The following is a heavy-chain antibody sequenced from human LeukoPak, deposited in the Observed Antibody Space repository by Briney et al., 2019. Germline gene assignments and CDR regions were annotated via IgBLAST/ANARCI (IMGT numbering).Heavy chain of an antibody. CDR1: GHTFTSYD. D-gene: IGHD2-2*01. J-gene: IGHJ4*02. V-gene: IGHV1-18*01. CDR2: ISAYNGNT. CDR3: ARGEYCSSTSCSHFDY. Sequence: ASVKVSCKASGHTFTSYDINWARQAPGQGLEWMGWISAYNGNTNYAQKLQGRVTMTTDTSTSTAYMELRSLRSDDTAVYYCARGEYCSSTSCSHFDYWGQGTLVTVSS.